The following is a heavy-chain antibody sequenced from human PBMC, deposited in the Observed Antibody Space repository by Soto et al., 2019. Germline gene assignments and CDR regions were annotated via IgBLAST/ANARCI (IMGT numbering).Heavy chain of an antibody. CDR1: GGSLSGATYS. CDR2: IFLSGTT. J-gene: IGHJ4*02. Sequence: SETLSLTCGVSGGSLSGATYSWNWIRQPPGKGLEWIGYIFLSGTTYYNPSLKSRVTISIDVSKNQFSLSLRSSTAADTAVYYCARSREFDYWSQGTLVTVSS. V-gene: IGHV4-30-2*01. CDR3: ARSREFDY.